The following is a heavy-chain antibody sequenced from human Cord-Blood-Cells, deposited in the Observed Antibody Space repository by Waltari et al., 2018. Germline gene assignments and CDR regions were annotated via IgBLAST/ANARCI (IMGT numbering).Heavy chain of an antibody. CDR2: ISGRGGST. D-gene: IGHD2-2*01. J-gene: IGHJ4*02. CDR3: AKDRSTSCYDY. Sequence: EVQLLESGGGLVQPGGSLRLSCAASGFTFSSYSMSWVRQAPGKGLGRASAISGRGGSTYYADSVEGRVTISRDNSKNTLYLQMNSRRAEDTAVYYCAKDRSTSCYDYWGQGTLVTVSS. V-gene: IGHV3-23*01. CDR1: GFTFSSYS.